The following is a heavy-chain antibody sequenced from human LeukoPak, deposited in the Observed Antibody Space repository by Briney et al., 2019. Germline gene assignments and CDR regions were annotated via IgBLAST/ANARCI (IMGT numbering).Heavy chain of an antibody. D-gene: IGHD6-13*01. CDR2: IYSCGST. CDR1: VFTVSSNY. J-gene: IGHJ4*02. V-gene: IGHV3-66*01. CDR3: ARGRVAAAGTPSDGGFDY. Sequence: GGSLRLSFAASVFTVSSNYMSWVRQAPGKGLEWVSVIYSCGSTYYTDSVHGRFTISRDNSKNTLYLQMNSVRGEDTAVYYCARGRVAAAGTPSDGGFDYWGQGPLVTVS.